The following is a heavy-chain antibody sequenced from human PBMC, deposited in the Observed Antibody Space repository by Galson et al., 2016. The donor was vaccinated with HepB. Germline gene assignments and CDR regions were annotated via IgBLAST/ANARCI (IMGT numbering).Heavy chain of an antibody. CDR2: ISGDDDT. V-gene: IGHV2-5*02. D-gene: IGHD3-10*01. J-gene: IGHJ3*01. CDR1: GSSLSTSAVS. CDR3: GRMRHSGEPFDV. Sequence: PALVKPTQTLTLTCTFSGSSLSTSAVSMAWIRQPPGQALEWLALISGDDDTRYSPSLKNRLSFYKDTSKNQVVLTMTNLDAVDTATYYCGRMRHSGEPFDVWGQGTTVTVSS.